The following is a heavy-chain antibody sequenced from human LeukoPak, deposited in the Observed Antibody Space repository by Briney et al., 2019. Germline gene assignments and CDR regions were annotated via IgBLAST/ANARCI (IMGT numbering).Heavy chain of an antibody. CDR2: ISGSGGST. CDR1: GFTFSSYA. V-gene: IGHV3-23*01. Sequence: GGSLRLSCAASGFTFSSYAMSWVRQVPGKGLEWVSAISGSGGSTYYADSVKGRFTISRDNSKNTLYLQMNSLRAEDTAVYYCATLPASGGSRESRGQGTLVTVSS. J-gene: IGHJ4*02. D-gene: IGHD2-15*01. CDR3: ATLPASGGSRES.